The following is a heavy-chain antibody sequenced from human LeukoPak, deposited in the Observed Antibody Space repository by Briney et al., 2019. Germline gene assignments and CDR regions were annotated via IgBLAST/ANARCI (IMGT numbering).Heavy chain of an antibody. V-gene: IGHV3-23*01. CDR2: ISGSGGST. CDR3: AKGPPTIFGVVIRTYGMDV. Sequence: GGSLRLSCAASGFTFSSYAMSWVRQAPGKGLEWVSAISGSGGSTYYAGSVKGRFTISRDNSKNTLYLQMNSLRAEDTAVYYCAKGPPTIFGVVIRTYGMDVWGQGTTVTVSS. J-gene: IGHJ6*02. CDR1: GFTFSSYA. D-gene: IGHD3-3*01.